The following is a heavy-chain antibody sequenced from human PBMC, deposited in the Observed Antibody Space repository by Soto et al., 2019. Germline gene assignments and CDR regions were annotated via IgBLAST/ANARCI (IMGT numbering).Heavy chain of an antibody. CDR2: IWYDGSNK. D-gene: IGHD3-9*01. CDR1: GFTFSSYG. J-gene: IGHJ4*02. Sequence: HVQLLESGGGVVQPGRSLRVSYAASGFTFSSYGMHWVRQARGKGLEWVAVIWYDGSNKYYADSVKGRFTISRDNSKHTLYMQMTSLRAEDTAVYYCARDYDILAKFDHWGQGTLVTVSS. CDR3: ARDYDILAKFDH. V-gene: IGHV3-33*01.